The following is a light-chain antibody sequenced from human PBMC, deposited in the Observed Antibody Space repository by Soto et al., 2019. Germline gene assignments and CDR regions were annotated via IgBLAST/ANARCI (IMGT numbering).Light chain of an antibody. J-gene: IGLJ2*01. CDR3: CSYVGSYSWV. CDR1: SSDVGDYNS. V-gene: IGLV2-11*01. CDR2: DVS. Sequence: QSALTQPRSVSGSPGQSVTVSCNGTSSDVGDYNSVSWYQQHPGKAPTLVIFDVSNRPSGVPDRFSGSKSGNTASLTISGLQAEDEADYYCCSYVGSYSWVFGVGTKLTVL.